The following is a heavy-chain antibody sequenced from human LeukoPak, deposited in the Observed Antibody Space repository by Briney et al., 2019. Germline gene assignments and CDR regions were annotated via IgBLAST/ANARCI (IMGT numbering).Heavy chain of an antibody. Sequence: PSETLSLTCTVSGGSISSYYWSWIRQPAGKGLEWIGHIYTSGSTNYNPSLKSRVTISVDKSKNQFSLKLSSVTAADTAVYYCARDLLRGYSGYDYGWFDPWSQGTLVTVSS. CDR2: IYTSGST. V-gene: IGHV4-4*07. J-gene: IGHJ5*02. D-gene: IGHD5-12*01. CDR3: ARDLLRGYSGYDYGWFDP. CDR1: GGSISSYY.